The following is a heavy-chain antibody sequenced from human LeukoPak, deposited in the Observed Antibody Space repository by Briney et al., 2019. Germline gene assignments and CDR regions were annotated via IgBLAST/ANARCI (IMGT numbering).Heavy chain of an antibody. Sequence: SETLSLTCTVSGGSISSGSYYWSWIRQPAGKGLEWIGRIYTSGSTNYNPSLKSRVTISVDTSKNQFSLKLSSVTAADTAVYYCARQRGYYDSSVYVFFHYYMDVWGKGTTVTISS. CDR1: GGSISSGSYY. V-gene: IGHV4-61*02. D-gene: IGHD3-22*01. J-gene: IGHJ6*03. CDR2: IYTSGST. CDR3: ARQRGYYDSSVYVFFHYYMDV.